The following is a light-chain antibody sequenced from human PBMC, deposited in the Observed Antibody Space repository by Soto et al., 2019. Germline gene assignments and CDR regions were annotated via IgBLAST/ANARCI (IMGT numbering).Light chain of an antibody. CDR3: QQYNIWPQT. Sequence: VMTQSPATLSVSPGERATLSCRASQNLRSSLAWYQQKPGQAPRLLIYGASTRATGIPARFSGSGSGTEFTLAISSLQSEDLAVYFCQQYNIWPQTFGQGTKVDIK. V-gene: IGKV3-15*01. CDR2: GAS. J-gene: IGKJ1*01. CDR1: QNLRSS.